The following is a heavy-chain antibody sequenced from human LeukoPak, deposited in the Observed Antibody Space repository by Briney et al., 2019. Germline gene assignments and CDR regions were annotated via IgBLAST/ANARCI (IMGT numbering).Heavy chain of an antibody. V-gene: IGHV4-59*01. J-gene: IGHJ5*02. CDR1: GGSISTYF. CDR2: IYYSGGT. CDR3: ARSSGRSAWFDP. Sequence: SETLSLTCIVSGGSISTYFWTWIRQPPGKGPEWIGYIYYSGGTSYNPSLKSRVTISVDTSKNQFSLKLSSVTAADTAVYFCARSSGRSAWFDPWGQGTLVTVSS. D-gene: IGHD2-15*01.